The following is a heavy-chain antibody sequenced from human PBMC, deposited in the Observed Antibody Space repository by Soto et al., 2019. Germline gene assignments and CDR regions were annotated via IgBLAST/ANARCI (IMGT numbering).Heavy chain of an antibody. V-gene: IGHV5-51*01. Sequence: GESLKISCQGPGYSFANYWIVRVRQMPGKGLEWVGGIYPGDSDTRYSPSFRGQVTISADKSISHVYLQWSSLKASDTAMYYCARNRLRQEYYGMDVWGQGTTVTVSS. CDR2: IYPGDSDT. CDR1: GYSFANYW. CDR3: ARNRLRQEYYGMDV. J-gene: IGHJ6*02. D-gene: IGHD5-12*01.